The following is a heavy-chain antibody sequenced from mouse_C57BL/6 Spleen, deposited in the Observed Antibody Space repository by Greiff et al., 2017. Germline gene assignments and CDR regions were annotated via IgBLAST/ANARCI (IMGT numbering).Heavy chain of an antibody. CDR1: GYTFTSYW. CDR2: IYPGSGST. Sequence: QVQLQQPGAELVKPGASVKMSCKASGYTFTSYWITWVKQKPGQGLEWIGDIYPGSGSTNYNEKFKSKATLTVDTSSITAYMQLSSLTSEDSAVYYCANYYGSSLDYWGQGTTLTVSS. J-gene: IGHJ2*01. D-gene: IGHD1-1*01. V-gene: IGHV1-55*01. CDR3: ANYYGSSLDY.